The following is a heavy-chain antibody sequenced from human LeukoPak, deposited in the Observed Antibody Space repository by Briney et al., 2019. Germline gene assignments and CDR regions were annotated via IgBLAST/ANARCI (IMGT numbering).Heavy chain of an antibody. CDR2: INPKSGGT. CDR1: GYTFSGYY. Sequence: GASVKVSCKASGYTFSGYYMHWVRQAPGQGLEWMGWINPKSGGTNYAQKFQGRVTMTRDTSISTAYMELSRLRSDDTAVYYCARVVDYYDSSGYYYDEYFQHWGQGTLVTVSS. D-gene: IGHD3-22*01. J-gene: IGHJ1*01. V-gene: IGHV1-2*02. CDR3: ARVVDYYDSSGYYYDEYFQH.